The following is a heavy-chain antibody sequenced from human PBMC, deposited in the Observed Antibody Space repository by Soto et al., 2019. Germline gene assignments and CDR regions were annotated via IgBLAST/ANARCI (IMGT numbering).Heavy chain of an antibody. CDR2: INPNSGGT. CDR3: ARTYYDYVWGSHEYYFDY. V-gene: IGHV1-2*04. J-gene: IGHJ4*02. CDR1: GYTFTGYY. Sequence: ASVKVSCKASGYTFTGYYMHWVRQAPGQGLEWMGWINPNSGGTNYAQKFQGWVTMTRDTSISTAYMELSRLRSDDTAVYYCARTYYDYVWGSHEYYFDYWGQGTLVTVSS. D-gene: IGHD3-16*01.